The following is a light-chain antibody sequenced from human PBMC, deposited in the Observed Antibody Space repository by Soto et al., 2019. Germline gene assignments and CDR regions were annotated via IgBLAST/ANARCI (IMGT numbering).Light chain of an antibody. CDR3: QSYDSSLSGSV. CDR2: GNS. V-gene: IGLV1-40*01. CDR1: SSNIGAGYD. Sequence: QSVLTQPPSVSGAPGQRVTISCTGSSSNIGAGYDVHWYQQLPGTAPKLLIYGNSNRHSGVPDRFSGSKSGTSASLAITGLQAEDEADYYCQSYDSSLSGSVFCGGTKLTVL. J-gene: IGLJ3*02.